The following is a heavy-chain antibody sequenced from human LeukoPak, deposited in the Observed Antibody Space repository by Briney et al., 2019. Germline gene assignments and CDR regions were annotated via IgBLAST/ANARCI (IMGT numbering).Heavy chain of an antibody. CDR1: GGTFSSYA. CDR3: ARNYYDRRLTQALDY. V-gene: IGHV1-69*06. Sequence: ASVKVSCKASGGTFSSYAISWVRQAPGQGLEWMGGIIPIFGTANYAQKFQGRVTITADKSTSTAYMELSSLRSEDTAVYYCARNYYDRRLTQALDYWGQGTLVTVSS. D-gene: IGHD3-22*01. J-gene: IGHJ4*02. CDR2: IIPIFGTA.